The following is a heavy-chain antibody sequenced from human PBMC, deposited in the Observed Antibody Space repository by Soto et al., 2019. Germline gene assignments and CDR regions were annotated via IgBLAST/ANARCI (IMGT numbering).Heavy chain of an antibody. CDR2: IYYSGST. D-gene: IGHD5-18*01. V-gene: IGHV4-30-4*01. CDR3: ARDLDTAMSRGAFDI. J-gene: IGHJ3*02. Sequence: TSETLSLTCPVSGGSISSGDYYWSWIRQPPGKGLEWIGYIYYSGSTYYNPSLKSRVTISVDTSKKQFSLKLRSVTAADTAVYYCARDLDTAMSRGAFDIWGQGTTVTVSS. CDR1: GGSISSGDYY.